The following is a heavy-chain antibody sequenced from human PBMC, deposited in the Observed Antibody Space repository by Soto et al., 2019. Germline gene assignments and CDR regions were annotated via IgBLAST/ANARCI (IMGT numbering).Heavy chain of an antibody. V-gene: IGHV4-39*01. CDR1: GGSISSTTYY. CDR2: IYYTGST. CDR3: ARHPTSAELMVYATHYFDH. D-gene: IGHD2-8*01. J-gene: IGHJ4*02. Sequence: SETLSLTCTVSGGSISSTTYYWGWIRQPPGKGLEWLGSIYYTGSTHYNPALKSRVTISVDTSKNQFSLKLSSVTAADTAVYYCARHPTSAELMVYATHYFDHWGQGTLVTVSS.